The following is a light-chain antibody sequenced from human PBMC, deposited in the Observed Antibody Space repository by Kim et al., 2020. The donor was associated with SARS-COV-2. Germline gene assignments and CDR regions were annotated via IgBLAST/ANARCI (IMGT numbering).Light chain of an antibody. CDR1: QSITTY. Sequence: ACVGDRVNITCRASQSITTYLNWYQQKPGKAPKFLIYVASSLQNEVPSRFSGSGSGTDFTLSISDLQPEDSATYFCQQSYSIPWTFGQGTKVDIK. CDR2: VAS. CDR3: QQSYSIPWT. J-gene: IGKJ1*01. V-gene: IGKV1-39*01.